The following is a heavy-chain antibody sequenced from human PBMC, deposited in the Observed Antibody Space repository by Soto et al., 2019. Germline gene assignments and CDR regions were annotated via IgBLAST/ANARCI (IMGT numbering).Heavy chain of an antibody. D-gene: IGHD1-1*01. CDR3: VRGTPTPGLDI. V-gene: IGHV3-33*01. CDR2: IWFDGSNK. CDR1: GFTFSGYT. Sequence: GGSLRLSCAASGFTFSGYTIHWVRQAPGKGLEWLALIWFDGSNKYYADSVKGRFSTSRDSTRNSLYLNMDSLRVEDTATYYCVRGTPTPGLDIWGRGTTVTVSS. J-gene: IGHJ6*02.